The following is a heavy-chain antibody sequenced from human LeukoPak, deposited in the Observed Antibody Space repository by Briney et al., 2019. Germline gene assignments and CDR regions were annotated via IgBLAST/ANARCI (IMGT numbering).Heavy chain of an antibody. CDR3: ARHVHPRGLPQGWFDP. CDR1: GGSISSYY. CDR2: IYTSGST. J-gene: IGHJ5*02. V-gene: IGHV4-4*09. Sequence: SETLSLTCTVSGGSISSYYWSWIRQPPGKGLEWIGYIYTSGSTNYNPSLKSRVTISVDTSKNQFSLKLSSVTAADTAVYYCARHVHPRGLPQGWFDPWGQGTLVTVSS. D-gene: IGHD3-16*01.